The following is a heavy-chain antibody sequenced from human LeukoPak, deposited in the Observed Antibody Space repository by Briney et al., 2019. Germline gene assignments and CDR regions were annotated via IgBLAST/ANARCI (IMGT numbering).Heavy chain of an antibody. D-gene: IGHD3-22*01. CDR1: GFTVSSNY. Sequence: GGSLRLSCAASGFTVSSNYMTWVRQAPGRGLEWVSVIYSNNITFYADSVKGRFTISRDNSKNTLYLQMNSLRVGDTAVYYCAKGITVMMVAPGYWGQGTLVTVSS. V-gene: IGHV3-53*01. CDR2: IYSNNIT. CDR3: AKGITVMMVAPGY. J-gene: IGHJ4*02.